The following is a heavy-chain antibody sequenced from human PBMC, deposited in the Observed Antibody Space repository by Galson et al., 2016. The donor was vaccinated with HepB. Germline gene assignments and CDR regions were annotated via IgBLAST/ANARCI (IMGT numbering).Heavy chain of an antibody. CDR1: GGSISENY. D-gene: IGHD5-24*01. CDR3: ARDFYNYRTGFRYNWFDP. J-gene: IGHJ5*02. Sequence: SETLSLTCTLSGGSISENYWNWIRQTPGGRLEWIGYIYYSRTTQFNPSLKSRLTMSLDKAKNQFSMKLTSVTAADTAVYYCARDFYNYRTGFRYNWFDPWGPGTLVTVSS. CDR2: IYYSRTT. V-gene: IGHV4-59*01.